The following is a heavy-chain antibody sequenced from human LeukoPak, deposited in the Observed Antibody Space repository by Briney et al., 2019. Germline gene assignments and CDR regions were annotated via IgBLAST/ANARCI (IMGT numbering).Heavy chain of an antibody. Sequence: LGESLKISCKGSGYSFTSYWIGWVRQMPGKGLEWMGIIYPGDSDTRYSPSFQGQVTISADKSISTAYLQWSSLKASDTAMYYCASQGWGKVAGMSVGYFQHWGQGTLVTVSS. V-gene: IGHV5-51*01. CDR1: GYSFTSYW. CDR3: ASQGWGKVAGMSVGYFQH. CDR2: IYPGDSDT. D-gene: IGHD6-19*01. J-gene: IGHJ1*01.